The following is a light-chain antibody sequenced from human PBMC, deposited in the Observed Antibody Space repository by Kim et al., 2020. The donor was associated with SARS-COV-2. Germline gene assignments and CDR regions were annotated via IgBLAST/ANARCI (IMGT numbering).Light chain of an antibody. Sequence: DMVMTQSPLSLPVTPGEPASISCRSSQSLLQSSGNNYLNWYLQKPGQSPQLLIYLASYRASGVPDRFSGSGSGTDFTLTISRVEAEDVGVYYCMQALQSPLTFGGGTRVEI. CDR1: QSLLQSSGNNY. V-gene: IGKV2-28*01. J-gene: IGKJ4*01. CDR2: LAS. CDR3: MQALQSPLT.